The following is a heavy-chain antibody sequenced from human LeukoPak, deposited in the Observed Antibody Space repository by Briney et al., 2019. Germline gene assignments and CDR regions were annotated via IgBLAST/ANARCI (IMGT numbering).Heavy chain of an antibody. V-gene: IGHV3-48*03. J-gene: IGHJ5*02. CDR3: ARGGRYYYDSSGSLNWFDP. CDR1: GFTFSSYE. Sequence: PGGSLRLSCAASGFTFSSYEMNWVRQAPGKGLEWVSYISSSGSTIYYADSVKGRFTISRDNAKNSLYLQMNSLRAEDTAVYYCARGGRYYYDSSGSLNWFDPWGQGTLVTVSS. D-gene: IGHD3-22*01. CDR2: ISSSGSTI.